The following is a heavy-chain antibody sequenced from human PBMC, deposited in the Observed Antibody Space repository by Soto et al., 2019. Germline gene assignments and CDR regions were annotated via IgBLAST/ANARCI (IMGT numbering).Heavy chain of an antibody. Sequence: PSETLSLTCTVSGDSISSSTYYWVWIRQSPGKGPEWIGSMLYSGNTYYNPSLKNRVTRSVDTSKNQFSLKLSSATVADTAVYYCARHAPYGPIDYWGQGTLVTVSS. D-gene: IGHD3-10*01. CDR2: MLYSGNT. J-gene: IGHJ4*02. V-gene: IGHV4-39*01. CDR3: ARHAPYGPIDY. CDR1: GDSISSSTYY.